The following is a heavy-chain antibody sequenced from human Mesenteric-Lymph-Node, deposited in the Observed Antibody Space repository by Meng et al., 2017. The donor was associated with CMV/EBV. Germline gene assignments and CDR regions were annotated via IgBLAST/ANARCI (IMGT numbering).Heavy chain of an antibody. J-gene: IGHJ4*02. D-gene: IGHD2/OR15-2a*01. CDR2: IYGTGIT. Sequence: QGQREESGRGLVQPSETLSLTCLVSGVSVTSGAYHWSWIRQSPGKGLEWIGYIYGTGITIYNPSLKSRVTILLETSKNQFSLKLNSVTTADTAVYYCAKSRSSTPGIVDDWGQGTLVTVSS. V-gene: IGHV4-61*08. CDR1: GVSVTSGAYH. CDR3: AKSRSSTPGIVDD.